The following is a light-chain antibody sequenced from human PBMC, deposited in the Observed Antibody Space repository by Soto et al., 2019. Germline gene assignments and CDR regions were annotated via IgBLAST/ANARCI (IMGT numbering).Light chain of an antibody. V-gene: IGKV2D-29*01. J-gene: IGKJ5*01. CDR1: QSLLHSNGKTY. CDR3: MLTIRFPSIA. Sequence: EIVMTQSPLSLSATPGQPASISCKSSQSLLHSNGKTYCYWYVQKSGQPPNLLICEVSNRFSGVSERFSGSGGGTDFTLNISQVEAEDGGVCYCMLTIRFPSIAFGRGTRLEIK. CDR2: EVS.